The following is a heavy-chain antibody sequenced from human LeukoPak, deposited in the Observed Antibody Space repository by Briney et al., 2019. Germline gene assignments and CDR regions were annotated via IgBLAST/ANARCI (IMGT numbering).Heavy chain of an antibody. CDR2: IYPGDSDT. Sequence: GESLKISCKGSGYSFATYWIAWVRQMPGKGLEWMGIIYPGDSDTRYNPSFQGQVTISADKSITTAYLQWSSLEASDTAIYFCARRGIVVPGSRNALDIWGQGTMVTISS. CDR1: GYSFATYW. CDR3: ARRGIVVPGSRNALDI. D-gene: IGHD6-19*01. V-gene: IGHV5-51*01. J-gene: IGHJ3*02.